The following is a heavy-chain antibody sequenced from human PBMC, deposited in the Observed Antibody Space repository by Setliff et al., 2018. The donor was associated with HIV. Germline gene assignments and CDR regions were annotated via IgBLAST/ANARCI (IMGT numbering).Heavy chain of an antibody. CDR3: ARAEMATSVAFDI. CDR1: DSSFSSDY. J-gene: IGHJ3*02. CDR2: IYYSGST. D-gene: IGHD5-12*01. V-gene: IGHV4-59*01. Sequence: SETLSLTCTVSDSSFSSDYWTWIRQTPGKGLEWIGYIYYSGSTKYNPSLTSRVTISVDTSKNHVPLKLTSVTAADTAVYYCARAEMATSVAFDIWGQGTRVTVS.